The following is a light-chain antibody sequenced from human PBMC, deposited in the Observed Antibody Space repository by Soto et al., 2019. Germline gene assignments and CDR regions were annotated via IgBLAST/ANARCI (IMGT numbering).Light chain of an antibody. Sequence: EIVMTQSPATLSVSPGERAPLSCRASKSVSSNLAWYQQKPGQAPRLLIYGASTRATGIPARFSGSGSGTEFTLTISSLQSEDFALYYCQQYHNLWTFGQGTKVDIK. V-gene: IGKV3-15*01. CDR3: QQYHNLWT. CDR1: KSVSSN. J-gene: IGKJ1*01. CDR2: GAS.